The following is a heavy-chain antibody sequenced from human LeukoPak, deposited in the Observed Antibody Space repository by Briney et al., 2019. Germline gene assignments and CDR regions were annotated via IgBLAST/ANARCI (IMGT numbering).Heavy chain of an antibody. CDR1: GGSISTYY. CDR2: IHHSGST. D-gene: IGHD6-13*01. Sequence: SETLSLTCTVSGGSISTYYWSWIRQPPGRGLEWIATIHHSGSTYYNPSLKSRVTISVDTSKNQFSLNLSSVTAADTAVYYCASGADIAAAVDYWGQGTLVTVSS. V-gene: IGHV4-59*08. CDR3: ASGADIAAAVDY. J-gene: IGHJ4*02.